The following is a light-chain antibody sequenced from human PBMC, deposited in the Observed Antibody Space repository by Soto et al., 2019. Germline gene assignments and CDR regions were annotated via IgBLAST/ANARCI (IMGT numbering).Light chain of an antibody. J-gene: IGLJ1*01. Sequence: QSVLTQPPSVSAAPGQKVTISCSGSSSNIGNNYVSWYQQLPGTAPKLLIYENNKRPSGIPDRFSGSKSGTSATLGISGLQTGDEADYYCGTWDSPDYVFGTGTKVTVL. CDR1: SSNIGNNY. CDR3: GTWDSPDYV. CDR2: ENN. V-gene: IGLV1-51*02.